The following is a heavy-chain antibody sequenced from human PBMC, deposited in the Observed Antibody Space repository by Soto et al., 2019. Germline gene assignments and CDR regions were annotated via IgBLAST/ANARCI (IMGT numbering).Heavy chain of an antibody. CDR2: ISGSGRST. Sequence: GGSLRLSCAASGFTFNNYAMTWVRQAPGKGLGWVSGISGSGRSTYYADSVKGLFTISRDNSKNTLYLQMNSLRDEDTALYYCAKGRDEYSSAWFVDWGQGTLVTVSS. V-gene: IGHV3-23*01. CDR1: GFTFNNYA. J-gene: IGHJ5*02. CDR3: AKGRDEYSSAWFVD. D-gene: IGHD6-19*01.